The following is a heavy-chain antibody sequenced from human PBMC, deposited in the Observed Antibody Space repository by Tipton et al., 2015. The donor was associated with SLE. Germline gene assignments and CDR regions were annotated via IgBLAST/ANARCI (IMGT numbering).Heavy chain of an antibody. CDR2: INHSGST. Sequence: TLSLTCTISGGSISSGGYYWSWIRQPPGKGLEWIGEINHSGSTNYNPSLKSRVTISVDTSKNQFSLKLSSVTAAGTAVYYCARGLFFRPWGQGTLVTVSS. D-gene: IGHD2/OR15-2a*01. CDR3: ARGLFFRP. V-gene: IGHV4-39*07. J-gene: IGHJ5*02. CDR1: GGSISSGGYY.